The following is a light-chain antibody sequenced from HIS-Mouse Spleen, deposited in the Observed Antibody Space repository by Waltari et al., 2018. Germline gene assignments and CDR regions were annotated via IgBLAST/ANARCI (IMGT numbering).Light chain of an antibody. V-gene: IGKV4-1*01. Sequence: DIVMTHTPHPLALPPCERAASHCTSSWSVLYSSNNKNYLAWYQQKPGQPPKLLIYWASTRESGVPDRFSGSGSGTDFTLTISSLQAEDVAVYYCQQYYSTPLTFGGGTKVEIK. CDR1: WSVLYSSNNKNY. J-gene: IGKJ4*01. CDR3: QQYYSTPLT. CDR2: WAS.